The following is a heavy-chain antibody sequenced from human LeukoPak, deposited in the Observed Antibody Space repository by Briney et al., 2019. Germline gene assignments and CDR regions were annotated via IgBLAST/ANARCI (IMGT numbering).Heavy chain of an antibody. J-gene: IGHJ4*02. CDR2: ISYDGSNK. Sequence: GGSLRLSCAASGFTFSGYALHWVRQAPGKGLEWVAIISYDGSNKYYVDSVKGRFTLSRDNSKNTLYLQMNSLRVEDTAVYYCAREPHSSGYFYSFDYWGQGTLVTVPS. D-gene: IGHD3-22*01. V-gene: IGHV3-30*04. CDR3: AREPHSSGYFYSFDY. CDR1: GFTFSGYA.